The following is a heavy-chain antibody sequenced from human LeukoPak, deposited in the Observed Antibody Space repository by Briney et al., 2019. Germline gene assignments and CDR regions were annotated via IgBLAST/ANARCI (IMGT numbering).Heavy chain of an antibody. CDR1: GFTFSNYA. V-gene: IGHV3-23*01. J-gene: IGHJ4*02. CDR2: ISGSGGST. Sequence: GGSLRLSCAASGFTFSNYAMSWVRQAPGKGLEWVSAISGSGGSTYYADSVKGRFTISRDNSKNTLYLQMNSLRAEDTAVYYCAKDTAVRGVITDHYFDYWGQGTLVTVSS. D-gene: IGHD3-10*01. CDR3: AKDTAVRGVITDHYFDY.